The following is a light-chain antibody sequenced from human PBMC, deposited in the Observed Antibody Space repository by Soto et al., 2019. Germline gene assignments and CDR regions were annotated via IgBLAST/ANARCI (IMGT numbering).Light chain of an antibody. CDR2: DAS. CDR1: QDIGSA. CDR3: RQFNGFPLT. Sequence: IQLTQSPSSLSASVGDRVTITCRAGQDIGSALAWYQQRPGKAPKLLLYDASNLEAGVPSRFSGSGSGTDFTLTSTSLRPEEFATYYWRQFNGFPLTFGGGTKVQIK. V-gene: IGKV1-13*02. J-gene: IGKJ4*01.